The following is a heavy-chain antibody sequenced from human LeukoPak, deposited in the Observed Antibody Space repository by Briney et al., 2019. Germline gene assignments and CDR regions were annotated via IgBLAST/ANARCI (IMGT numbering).Heavy chain of an antibody. Sequence: KPSETLSLTCAVYGGSFSGYYWSWIRQPPGKGLEWIGEINHSGSTNYNPSLKSRVTISVDTSKNQFSLKLSSVTAADTAVYYCARDKDSWDYGDFYDNWGQGTLVTVSS. CDR2: INHSGST. CDR3: ARDKDSWDYGDFYDN. J-gene: IGHJ4*02. V-gene: IGHV4-34*01. D-gene: IGHD4-17*01. CDR1: GGSFSGYY.